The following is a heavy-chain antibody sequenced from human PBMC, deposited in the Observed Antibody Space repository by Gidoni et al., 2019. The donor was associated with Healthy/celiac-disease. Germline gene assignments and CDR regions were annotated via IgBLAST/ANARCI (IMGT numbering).Heavy chain of an antibody. CDR1: GFTFSSYS. CDR2: ISSSSSTI. CDR3: ARDQLWVTMRIGY. D-gene: IGHD4-17*01. J-gene: IGHJ4*02. Sequence: EVQLVASGGGLVQPGGSLRRSCAASGFTFSSYSMNWVRQAPGRGLGWVSYISSSSSTIYYAGSVKGRFTISRDNAKNSLYLQMNSLRDEDTAVYYCARDQLWVTMRIGYWGQGTLVTVSS. V-gene: IGHV3-48*02.